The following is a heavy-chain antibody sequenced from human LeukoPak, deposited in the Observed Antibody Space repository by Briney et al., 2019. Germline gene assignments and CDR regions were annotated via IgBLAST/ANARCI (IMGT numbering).Heavy chain of an antibody. D-gene: IGHD6-13*01. J-gene: IGHJ4*02. Sequence: GGSLRLSCAASGFTFDDYAMHWVRQVPGKGLEWVSGISWDSGSIGYADSVKGRFTISRDNAKNSLYLQMNSLRAEDTAVYYCAGPAAAGGYYFDYWGQGTLVTVSS. CDR1: GFTFDDYA. CDR2: ISWDSGSI. CDR3: AGPAAAGGYYFDY. V-gene: IGHV3-9*01.